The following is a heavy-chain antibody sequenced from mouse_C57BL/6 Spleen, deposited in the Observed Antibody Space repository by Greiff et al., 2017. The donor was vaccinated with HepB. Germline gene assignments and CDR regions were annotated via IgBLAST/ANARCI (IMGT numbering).Heavy chain of an antibody. Sequence: QVQLQQPGAELVKPGASVKLSCKASGYTFTSYWMHWVKQRPGQGLEWIGMIHPNSGSTNYNEKFKSKATLTVDKSSSTAYMQLSSLTAEDSAVYYCARSQLGTLFAYWGQGTLVTVSA. J-gene: IGHJ3*01. CDR1: GYTFTSYW. D-gene: IGHD3-1*01. CDR3: ARSQLGTLFAY. CDR2: IHPNSGST. V-gene: IGHV1-64*01.